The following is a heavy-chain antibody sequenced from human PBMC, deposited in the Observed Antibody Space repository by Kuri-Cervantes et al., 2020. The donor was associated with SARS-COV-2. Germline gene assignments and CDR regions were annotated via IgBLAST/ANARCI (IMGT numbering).Heavy chain of an antibody. Sequence: LSLTCAASGFTFSDYYMSWIRQAPGKGLEWVSYISSSGSTIYYADSVKGRFTISRDNSKNTLYLQMNSLRAEDTAVYYCARVWTYCSSTSCYDAFDIWGQGTMVTVSS. D-gene: IGHD2-2*01. CDR2: ISSSGSTI. CDR1: GFTFSDYY. CDR3: ARVWTYCSSTSCYDAFDI. J-gene: IGHJ3*02. V-gene: IGHV3-11*04.